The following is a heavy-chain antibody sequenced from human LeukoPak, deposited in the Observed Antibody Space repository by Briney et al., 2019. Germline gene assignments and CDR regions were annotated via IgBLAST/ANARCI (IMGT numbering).Heavy chain of an antibody. J-gene: IGHJ3*02. CDR1: GFTFNTFN. V-gene: IGHV3-23*01. CDR3: ATPLFLTYDAFDI. D-gene: IGHD1-14*01. CDR2: ISGSGGST. Sequence: GGSLRLSCAASGFTFNTFNMNWVHQAPGKGLEWVSAISGSGGSTYYADSVKGRFTISRDNSKNTLYLQMNSLRAEDTAVYYCATPLFLTYDAFDIWGQGTMVTV.